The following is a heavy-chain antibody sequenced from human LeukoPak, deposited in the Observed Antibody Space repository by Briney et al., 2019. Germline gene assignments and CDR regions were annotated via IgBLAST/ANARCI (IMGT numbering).Heavy chain of an antibody. CDR3: ARDYDFGSGYYMGYYYYGIDV. V-gene: IGHV4-34*01. J-gene: IGHJ6*02. CDR2: INHSGST. Sequence: SETLSLTCAVYGGSFSGYYWSWIRQPPGKGLEWIGEINHSGSTNYNPSLKSRVTISVDTSKNQFSLKLSSVTAADTAVYYCARDYDFGSGYYMGYYYYGIDVWGQGTTVTVSS. D-gene: IGHD3-3*01. CDR1: GGSFSGYY.